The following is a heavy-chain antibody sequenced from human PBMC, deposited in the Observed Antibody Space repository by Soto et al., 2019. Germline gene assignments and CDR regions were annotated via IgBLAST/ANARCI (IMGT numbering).Heavy chain of an antibody. Sequence: GGSLRLSCAASGFTFSSYAMSWVRQAPGKGLEWVSAISGSGGSTYYADSVKGRFTISRDNSKNTLYLQMNSLRAEDTAVYYCEKDYHTSRSWYGNFQNWGQGTLVTVSS. CDR2: ISGSGGST. CDR3: EKDYHTSRSWYGNFQN. D-gene: IGHD6-13*01. CDR1: GFTFSSYA. J-gene: IGHJ1*01. V-gene: IGHV3-23*01.